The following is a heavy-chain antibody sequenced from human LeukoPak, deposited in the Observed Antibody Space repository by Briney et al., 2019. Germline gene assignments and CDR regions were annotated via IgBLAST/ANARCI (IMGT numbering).Heavy chain of an antibody. D-gene: IGHD3-16*02. Sequence: SETLSLTCSVSGGSISSYYWSWIRQPPGKGLEWIGYIYYSGSTNYNPSLKSRVTISVDTSKNQLSLKLSSVTAADTAVYYCASGVIDYYYGMDVWGQGTTVTVSS. CDR1: GGSISSYY. CDR3: ASGVIDYYYGMDV. CDR2: IYYSGST. J-gene: IGHJ6*02. V-gene: IGHV4-59*01.